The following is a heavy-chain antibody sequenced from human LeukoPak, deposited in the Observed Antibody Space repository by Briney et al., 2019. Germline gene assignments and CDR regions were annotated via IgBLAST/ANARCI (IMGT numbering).Heavy chain of an antibody. J-gene: IGHJ6*04. Sequence: SETLSLTCTVSGGSISSSSYYWGWIRQPPGRGLEWIGSIYYSGSTYYNPSLKSRDTISVDTSKNQFSLKLSSVTAADTAVYYCARAGCSSTSCYYYYGMDVWGKGTTVTVSS. V-gene: IGHV4-39*01. CDR3: ARAGCSSTSCYYYYGMDV. CDR2: IYYSGST. D-gene: IGHD2-2*01. CDR1: GGSISSSSYY.